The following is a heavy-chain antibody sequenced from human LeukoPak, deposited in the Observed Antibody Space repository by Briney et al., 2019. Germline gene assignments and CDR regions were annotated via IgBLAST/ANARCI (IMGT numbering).Heavy chain of an antibody. V-gene: IGHV3-30-3*01. Sequence: PGGSLRLSCAASGFTFSSYAMHWVRQAPGKGLEWVAVISYDGSNKYYADSVKGRFTISRGNSKNTLYLQMNSLRAEDTAVYYCARDRSSGWYGLDYWGQGTLVTVSS. CDR2: ISYDGSNK. CDR3: ARDRSSGWYGLDY. D-gene: IGHD6-19*01. CDR1: GFTFSSYA. J-gene: IGHJ4*02.